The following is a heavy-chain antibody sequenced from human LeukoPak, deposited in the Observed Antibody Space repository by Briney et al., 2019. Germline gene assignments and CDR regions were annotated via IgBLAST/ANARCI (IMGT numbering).Heavy chain of an antibody. V-gene: IGHV4-59*08. CDR1: GGSITGYY. J-gene: IGHJ4*02. CDR2: ISNSGTI. Sequence: SETLSLTCTVSGGSITGYYWSWIRQPPGKGLEWIGYISNSGTINYNPSLKSRVTMSGDTSKNQFSLRLSSVTAADSAVYYCARRGFLDYWGQGILVIVSS. CDR3: ARRGFLDY. D-gene: IGHD6-25*01.